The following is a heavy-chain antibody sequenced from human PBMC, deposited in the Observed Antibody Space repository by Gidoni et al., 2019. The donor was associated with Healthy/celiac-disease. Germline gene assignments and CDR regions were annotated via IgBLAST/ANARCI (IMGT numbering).Heavy chain of an antibody. D-gene: IGHD1-7*01. CDR2: ISCSGSST. J-gene: IGHJ4*02. V-gene: IGHV3-23*01. CDR1: GFNFSSYA. Sequence: AQLLEAGGGLVQPGWSRRLSCAASGFNFSSYAMSWVRQAPGKGLEWVSAISCSGSSTYYVDSVKGRFTISSDNSKNTLYLQMNSLRAEDTAVYYCAKDELREFDYWGQGTLVTVSS. CDR3: AKDELREFDY.